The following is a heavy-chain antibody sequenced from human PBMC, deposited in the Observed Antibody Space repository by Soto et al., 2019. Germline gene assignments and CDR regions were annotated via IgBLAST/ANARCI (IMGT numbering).Heavy chain of an antibody. D-gene: IGHD2-8*01. Sequence: QLVESGGDIVQPGGSLRLSCAASGFIFSEYWMHWVRQAPGKGLVWVSRISSDGSSTHYADSVKGRFTISRDNSKNTLYLQMNSLTAEDTGVFYCSRGGPGVPMYYSDYWGQGTLVTVSS. CDR3: SRGGPGVPMYYSDY. CDR1: GFIFSEYW. V-gene: IGHV3-74*01. J-gene: IGHJ4*02. CDR2: ISSDGSST.